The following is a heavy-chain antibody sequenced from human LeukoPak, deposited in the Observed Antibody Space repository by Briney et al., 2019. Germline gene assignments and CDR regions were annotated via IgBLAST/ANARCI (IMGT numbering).Heavy chain of an antibody. J-gene: IGHJ6*03. Sequence: SETLSLTCTVSGGSISSYHWSWIRQPAGKGLEWIGRIYTSGSTNYNPSLKSRVTMSVDTSKNQFSLKLSSVTAADTAVYYCAREVGYCSGGSCYSSYYYMDVWGKGTTVTVSS. CDR2: IYTSGST. CDR3: AREVGYCSGGSCYSSYYYMDV. CDR1: GGSISSYH. V-gene: IGHV4-4*07. D-gene: IGHD2-15*01.